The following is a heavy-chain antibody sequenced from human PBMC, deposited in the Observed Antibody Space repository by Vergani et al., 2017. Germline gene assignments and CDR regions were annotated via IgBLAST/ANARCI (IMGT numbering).Heavy chain of an antibody. V-gene: IGHV1-2*02. CDR1: GYTFTGYY. D-gene: IGHD5-12*01. Sequence: QVQLVQSGAEVKKPGASVKVSCKASGYTFTGYYIHWVRQAPGQGLEWMGWINPNSGGTNYAQKFQGRVTMTRDTSISTVYMELSRLRSDDTAVYYCARYYKVATIAGPNHYYYGLDVRGQGTTVTVSS. CDR2: INPNSGGT. J-gene: IGHJ6*02. CDR3: ARYYKVATIAGPNHYYYGLDV.